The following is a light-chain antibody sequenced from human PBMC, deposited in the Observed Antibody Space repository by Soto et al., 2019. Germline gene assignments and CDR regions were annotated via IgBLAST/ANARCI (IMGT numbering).Light chain of an antibody. J-gene: IGKJ4*01. CDR3: QQRSNWPST. CDR2: DAS. V-gene: IGKV3-11*01. Sequence: EIVMTQSPATLSVSPGERATLSCRASQSVSSYLAWYQQKPGQAPRLLIYDASNRATGIPARFSGSGSGTDFALTISSLEPEDFAVYYCQQRSNWPSTFGGGTKVEIK. CDR1: QSVSSY.